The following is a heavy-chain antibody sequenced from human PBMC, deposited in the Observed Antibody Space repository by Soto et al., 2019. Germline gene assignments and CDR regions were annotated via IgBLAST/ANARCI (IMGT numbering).Heavy chain of an antibody. CDR1: GFTFSNYA. D-gene: IGHD2-15*01. CDR3: AKCGASNNCIPTGFDT. Sequence: PGGSLRLSCAVSGFTFSNYAMAWVRQAPGKGLEYVSSITGNGVSTYYAHSVKGRFTISRDNSKNTLYVQMNSLTAEDTAIYYCAKCGASNNCIPTGFDTWGQGTLVTVSS. CDR2: ITGNGVST. V-gene: IGHV3-23*01. J-gene: IGHJ5*02.